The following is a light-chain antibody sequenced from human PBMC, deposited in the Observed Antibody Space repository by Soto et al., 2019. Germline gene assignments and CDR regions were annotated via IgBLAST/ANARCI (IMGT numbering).Light chain of an antibody. V-gene: IGLV1-40*01. CDR1: SSNIGAGYH. J-gene: IGLJ1*01. Sequence: QSVLTQPPSVSGAPGQRVTISCTGSSSNIGAGYHVHWYQQLPGTAPKLLIYGNSNRPSGVPDRFSGSKSRTSASLAITGLQAEDEADYYCQSYDSSLSGFVFGTGTNLTVL. CDR3: QSYDSSLSGFV. CDR2: GNS.